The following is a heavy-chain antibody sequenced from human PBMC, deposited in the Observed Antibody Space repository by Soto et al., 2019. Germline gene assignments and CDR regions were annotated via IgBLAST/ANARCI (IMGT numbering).Heavy chain of an antibody. V-gene: IGHV3-30-3*01. CDR1: GFTFGTYA. D-gene: IGHD1-1*01. Sequence: GSLRLSCVASGFTFGTYAIHWVRQAPGKGLQWVALIPYEGSNTYYADSVKGRFTVSRDNSKSTLYLQMNSLRPEDTGVYYCARVTPGNNLYYFSGMDVWGQGTSVTVSS. CDR2: IPYEGSNT. CDR3: ARVTPGNNLYYFSGMDV. J-gene: IGHJ6*02.